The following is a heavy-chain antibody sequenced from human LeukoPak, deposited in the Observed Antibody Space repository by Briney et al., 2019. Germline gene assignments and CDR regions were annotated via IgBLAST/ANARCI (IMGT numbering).Heavy chain of an antibody. Sequence: GGSLRLSCAASGFTFSSYGMHWVRQAPGKGLEWVAFIRYDGSDKSYADSVKGRFTISRDDSENTLYLQINSLRVEDTAVYYCAKDTPTTGYHLDSWGQGTLVTVSS. CDR2: IRYDGSDK. J-gene: IGHJ4*02. V-gene: IGHV3-30*02. CDR3: AKDTPTTGYHLDS. CDR1: GFTFSSYG. D-gene: IGHD1-1*01.